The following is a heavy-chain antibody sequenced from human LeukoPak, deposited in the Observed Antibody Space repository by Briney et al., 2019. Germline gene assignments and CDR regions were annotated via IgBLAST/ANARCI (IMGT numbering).Heavy chain of an antibody. D-gene: IGHD6-19*01. J-gene: IGHJ4*02. Sequence: PSETLPLTCTVSGGSVSSNTYHWSWIRQPPGKGLEWIGYAYYIGSTNYNPSLKSRATISIDTSKNKFSLKLSSVTAADTAVYYCARFRGSGWYYFDYWGQGTPVSVSS. CDR1: GGSVSSNTYH. CDR2: AYYIGST. V-gene: IGHV4-61*01. CDR3: ARFRGSGWYYFDY.